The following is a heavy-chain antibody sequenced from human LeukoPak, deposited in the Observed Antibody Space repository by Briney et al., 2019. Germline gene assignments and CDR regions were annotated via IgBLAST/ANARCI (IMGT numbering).Heavy chain of an antibody. V-gene: IGHV3-23*01. Sequence: PGGSLRLSCAASGLTFSNYAMSWVRQHPGKGLEWVSVISGRGGSTYYAESVKGRFTISRDKSENTLYLQMNSLRAEDTAIYYCAKAHDYGGNTNYFDFWGQGTLVTVSS. CDR1: GLTFSNYA. CDR3: AKAHDYGGNTNYFDF. CDR2: ISGRGGST. D-gene: IGHD4-23*01. J-gene: IGHJ4*02.